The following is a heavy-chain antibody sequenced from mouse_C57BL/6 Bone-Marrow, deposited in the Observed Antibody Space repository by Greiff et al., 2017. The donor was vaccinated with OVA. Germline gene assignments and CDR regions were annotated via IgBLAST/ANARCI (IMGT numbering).Heavy chain of an antibody. CDR3: TRLLDAMDY. D-gene: IGHD2-1*01. J-gene: IGHJ4*01. CDR1: GFTFSSYA. Sequence: EVHLVESGVGLVKPGGSLKLSCAASGFTFSSYAMSWVRQTPEKRLEWVAYISSGGDYIYYADTVTGRFTISRDNARNTLYLQMSSLKSEDTAMYYCTRLLDAMDYWGQGTSVTVSS. V-gene: IGHV5-9-1*02. CDR2: ISSGGDYI.